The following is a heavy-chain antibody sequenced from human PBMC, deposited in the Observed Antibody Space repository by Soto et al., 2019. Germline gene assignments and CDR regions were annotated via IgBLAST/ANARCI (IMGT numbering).Heavy chain of an antibody. CDR2: TIPILGVT. CDR1: GDTFRKFS. Sequence: QVQLVQSGAEVKKPGSSVKVTCKASGDTFRKFSISWQRHAPGQGFEWVGRTIPILGVTNYAKKFQDRVTIIADLSTGTVYMDMGSLRSDDTAVYYCRVYNHGDDAFEIWGQGTLVTVST. CDR3: RVYNHGDDAFEI. J-gene: IGHJ3*02. D-gene: IGHD5-18*01. V-gene: IGHV1-69*02.